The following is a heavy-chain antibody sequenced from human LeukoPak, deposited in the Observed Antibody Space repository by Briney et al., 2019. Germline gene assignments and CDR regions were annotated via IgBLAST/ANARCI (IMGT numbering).Heavy chain of an antibody. CDR2: INPSGGST. J-gene: IGHJ3*02. V-gene: IGHV1-46*01. Sequence: GASVKVSCKASGYTFTSYYVHWVRQAPGQGLEWMGIINPSGGSTTYAQNFQGRITMTRDTSTSTVYMELSSLRSEDTAVYYCARVRFSSGWYIAFDMWGQGTMVTVFS. D-gene: IGHD6-19*01. CDR3: ARVRFSSGWYIAFDM. CDR1: GYTFTSYY.